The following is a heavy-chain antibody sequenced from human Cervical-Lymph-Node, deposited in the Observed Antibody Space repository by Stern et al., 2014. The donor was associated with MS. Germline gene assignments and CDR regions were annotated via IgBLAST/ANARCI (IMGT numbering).Heavy chain of an antibody. CDR2: ISAYNGNT. CDR3: ARDRGGLYVMNVPT. Sequence: QVQLVPSGAEVKKPGASVKVSCKASGYTFTAYGISWVRQAPGQGLEWMGWISAYNGNTNYTQKFQDRVTMTTDTATSTAYLELRSLRSDDTAVYYCARDRGGLYVMNVPTWGQGTLVTVSS. CDR1: GYTFTAYG. D-gene: IGHD6-19*01. J-gene: IGHJ4*02. V-gene: IGHV1-18*01.